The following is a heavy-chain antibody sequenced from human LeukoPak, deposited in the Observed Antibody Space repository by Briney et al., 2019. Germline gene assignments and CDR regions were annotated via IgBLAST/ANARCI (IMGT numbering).Heavy chain of an antibody. J-gene: IGHJ6*03. CDR2: INHSGST. V-gene: IGHV4-34*01. CDR3: ARVKDPGGYYYYYYMDI. Sequence: SETLSLTCAVYGGSFSGYYWSWIRQPPGKGLEWVGEINHSGSTNYNPSLKSRVTISVDTSKNQFSLKVSSVTAADTAVYYCARVKDPGGYYYYYYMDIWGKGSTVTVSS. D-gene: IGHD3-16*01. CDR1: GGSFSGYY.